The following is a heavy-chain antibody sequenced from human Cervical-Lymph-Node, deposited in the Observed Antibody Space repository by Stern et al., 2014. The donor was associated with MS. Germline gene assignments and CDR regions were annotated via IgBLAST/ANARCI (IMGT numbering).Heavy chain of an antibody. Sequence: VQLVESEGGLVKPGGSLRLSCAASGFTFSDYYMNWIRQAQGKGLEWVSYISGRDGTIFYADSVKGRFTISRDNAKKSLYLQMNSLRAEDTAVYYCARAGGSKDDFWGQGTLVTVSS. D-gene: IGHD3-10*01. CDR2: ISGRDGTI. CDR3: ARAGGSKDDF. CDR1: GFTFSDYY. V-gene: IGHV3-11*01. J-gene: IGHJ4*02.